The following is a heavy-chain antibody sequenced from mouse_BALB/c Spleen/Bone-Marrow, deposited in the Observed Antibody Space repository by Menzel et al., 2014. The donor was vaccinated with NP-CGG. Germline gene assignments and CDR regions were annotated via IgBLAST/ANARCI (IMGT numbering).Heavy chain of an antibody. CDR2: IDPANGNT. CDR3: APYYYGSSLFAY. Sequence: VQLKEPGAELVKPGASVKLSCTASGFNIKDTYMHWVKQRPEQGLEWIGRIDPANGNTKYDPKFQGKATITADTSSNTAYLQLSSLTSEDTAVYYCAPYYYGSSLFAYWGQGTLVTVSA. J-gene: IGHJ3*01. CDR1: GFNIKDTY. D-gene: IGHD1-1*01. V-gene: IGHV14-3*02.